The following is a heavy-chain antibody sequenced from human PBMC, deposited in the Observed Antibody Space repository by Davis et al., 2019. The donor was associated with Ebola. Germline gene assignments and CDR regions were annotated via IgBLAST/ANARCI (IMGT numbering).Heavy chain of an antibody. CDR2: ISRSISTI. Sequence: GGSLRLSCAASGITFSSYSMNWVCQAPGKGLEWFSYISRSISTIYYADSVKGRFTISRDNAKNSLYLQMNSLRAEDTAVYYCVRRSRAYITVIVVADYWGQGTLVTASS. CDR3: VRRSRAYITVIVVADY. V-gene: IGHV3-48*01. CDR1: GITFSSYS. D-gene: IGHD3-22*01. J-gene: IGHJ4*02.